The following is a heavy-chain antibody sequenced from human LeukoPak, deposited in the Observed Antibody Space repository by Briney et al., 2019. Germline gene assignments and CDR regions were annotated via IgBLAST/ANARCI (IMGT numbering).Heavy chain of an antibody. CDR3: ARVSPNTVTTLQYFDY. Sequence: SETLSLTCAVYGGSFSGYYWSWIRQPPGKGLEWIGSIDHSGSTYYNPSLKSRVTISVVTSKNQFSLKLRSVTAADTAVYYCARVSPNTVTTLQYFDYWGQGTLVTVSS. J-gene: IGHJ4*02. CDR2: IDHSGST. CDR1: GGSFSGYY. D-gene: IGHD4-17*01. V-gene: IGHV4-34*01.